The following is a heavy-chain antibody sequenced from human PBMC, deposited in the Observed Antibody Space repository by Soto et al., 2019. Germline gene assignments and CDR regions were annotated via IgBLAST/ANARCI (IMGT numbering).Heavy chain of an antibody. CDR1: GGTFSSYA. V-gene: IGHV1-69*13. D-gene: IGHD3-10*01. J-gene: IGHJ6*03. CDR2: IIPIFGTA. CDR3: ARARSITMVRRTKDYYMYV. Sequence: SVKVSCKASGGTFSSYAISWVRQAPGQGLEWMGGIIPIFGTANYAQKFQGRVTMTADASTSTAYMELSSLRSEDTAVYYCARARSITMVRRTKDYYMYVWGKGTTVTVSS.